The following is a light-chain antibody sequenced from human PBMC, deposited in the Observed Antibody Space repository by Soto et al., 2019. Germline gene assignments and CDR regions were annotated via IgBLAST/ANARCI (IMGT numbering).Light chain of an antibody. J-gene: IGKJ2*01. V-gene: IGKV2-28*01. CDR1: QSLLHTHGYSY. CDR3: MQALLTPYT. Sequence: DIVMTQSPLSLPVTPGEPASISCRSSQSLLHTHGYSYLDWYLQKPGQSPQLLIYLGSNRASGVPDRFSGSGSGTDFTLKISRVEAEDVGVYYCMQALLTPYTFGQGTKLEIK. CDR2: LGS.